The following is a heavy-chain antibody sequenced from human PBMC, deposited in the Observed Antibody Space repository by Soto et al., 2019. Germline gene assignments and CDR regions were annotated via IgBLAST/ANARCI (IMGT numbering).Heavy chain of an antibody. V-gene: IGHV4-31*03. J-gene: IGHJ6*02. CDR1: GGSISSGDYF. D-gene: IGHD3-9*01. CDR3: ARAPHILTGYPTYYGMDV. Sequence: QVQLQESGPGLVKPSQTLSLTCTVSGGSISSGDYFWSWIRQHPGKGLEWIGYISYSGSAYYNPSLKSRVSLSVDTSKIQFSLKVSSVTAADTAVYYCARAPHILTGYPTYYGMDVWGQGTTVTVSS. CDR2: ISYSGSA.